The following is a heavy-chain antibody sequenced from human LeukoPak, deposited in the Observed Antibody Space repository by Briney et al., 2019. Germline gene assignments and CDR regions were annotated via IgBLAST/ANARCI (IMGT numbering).Heavy chain of an antibody. V-gene: IGHV1-8*03. CDR1: GYTFTSYD. CDR2: MNPNSGNT. Sequence: ASVKVSCKASGYTFTSYDINWVRQATGQGLEWMGWMNPNSGNTGYAQKFQGRVTITRNTSISTAYMELSSLRSEDTAVYYCARAGGSCSSTSCYWAWFDPWGQGTLVTVSS. J-gene: IGHJ5*02. CDR3: ARAGGSCSSTSCYWAWFDP. D-gene: IGHD2-2*01.